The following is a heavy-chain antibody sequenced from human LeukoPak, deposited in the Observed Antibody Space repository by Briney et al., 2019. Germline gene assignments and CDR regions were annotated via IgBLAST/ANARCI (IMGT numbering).Heavy chain of an antibody. J-gene: IGHJ5*02. CDR3: VRGLSGYRDP. CDR2: IYYTART. Sequence: PSETLXXXXXXXXGSISSSSXYWGWVRQPPGTGFEWIRRIYYTARTYYNPSLKSRVTISVDTSKNQFSLKLSSVTAADTAVYYCVRGLSGYRDPWGQGTLVTVSS. V-gene: IGHV4-39*01. D-gene: IGHD5-18*01. CDR1: XGSISSSSXY.